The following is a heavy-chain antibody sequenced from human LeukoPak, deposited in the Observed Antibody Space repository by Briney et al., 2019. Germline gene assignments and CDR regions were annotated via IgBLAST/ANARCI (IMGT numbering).Heavy chain of an antibody. CDR2: MNHSGSA. CDR3: ARARGDYYDSSGYYSAFDY. J-gene: IGHJ4*02. CDR1: GGPFSGYY. V-gene: IGHV4-34*01. D-gene: IGHD3-22*01. Sequence: SETLSLTCAVYGGPFSGYYWSWTRQPPGKGLEWIGEMNHSGSANYNPSLKSRVTISVDMSKNQFSLKLNSVTAADTAVYYCARARGDYYDSSGYYSAFDYWGQGTLVTVSS.